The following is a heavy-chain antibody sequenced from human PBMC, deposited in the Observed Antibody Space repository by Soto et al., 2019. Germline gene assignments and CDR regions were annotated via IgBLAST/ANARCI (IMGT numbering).Heavy chain of an antibody. J-gene: IGHJ4*02. CDR3: ATGGPAGDFDY. D-gene: IGHD3-10*01. V-gene: IGHV1-24*01. CDR2: FDPEDGET. CDR1: GYTLNELS. Sequence: ASVKVSCKVSGYTLNELSMHWVRQAPGKGLEWMGGFDPEDGETVYAQKFQGRVTMTEDTSTDTANMELSSLTSEDTAVYYCATGGPAGDFDYWGQGTLVTVSS.